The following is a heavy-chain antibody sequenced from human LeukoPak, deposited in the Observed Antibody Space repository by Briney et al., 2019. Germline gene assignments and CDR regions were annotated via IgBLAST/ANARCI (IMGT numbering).Heavy chain of an antibody. D-gene: IGHD2-2*01. CDR1: GFSFSSYW. Sequence: GGSLRLSCAASGFSFSSYWMSWVRQAPGKGLECVANIKQDGSEKYYVDSVKGRFTISRDNAKNSLYLQMKSLRAEDTAVYYCARAGYCSSTSCYVDYYYYMDAWGKGTTVTISS. CDR3: ARAGYCSSTSCYVDYYYYMDA. V-gene: IGHV3-7*01. CDR2: IKQDGSEK. J-gene: IGHJ6*03.